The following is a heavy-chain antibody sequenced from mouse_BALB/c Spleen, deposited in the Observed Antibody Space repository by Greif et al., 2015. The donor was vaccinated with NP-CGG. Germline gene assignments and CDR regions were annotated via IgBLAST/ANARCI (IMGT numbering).Heavy chain of an antibody. CDR1: GFSLTSYG. V-gene: IGHV2-5*01. CDR3: AKGNWDGDYAMDY. CDR2: IWRGGST. J-gene: IGHJ4*01. D-gene: IGHD4-1*01. Sequence: QVQLQQSGPGLVQPSQSLSITCTVSGFSLTSYGVHWVRQSPGKGLEWLGVIWRGGSTDYNAAFMSRLSITKDNSKSQVFFKMNSLQADDTAIYYCAKGNWDGDYAMDYWGQGTSVTVSS.